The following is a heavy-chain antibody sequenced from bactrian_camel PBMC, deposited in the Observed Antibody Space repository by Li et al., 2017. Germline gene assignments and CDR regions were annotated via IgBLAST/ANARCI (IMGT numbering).Heavy chain of an antibody. D-gene: IGHD2*01. Sequence: HVQLVESGGGTAQPGRSLRLSCAASGNTYSLNCLGWFRQTPGNEREQVAVFIYSFGRSTRYADSVKGRFTISQDGTNTVHLQMNNLKPEDTAMYYCAAVGAYCSVGYNCCPRQGADFRYWGQGTQVTVS. CDR1: GNTYSLNC. V-gene: IGHV3S53*01. CDR2: FIYSFGRST. J-gene: IGHJ6*01. CDR3: AAVGAYCSVGYNCCPRQGADFRY.